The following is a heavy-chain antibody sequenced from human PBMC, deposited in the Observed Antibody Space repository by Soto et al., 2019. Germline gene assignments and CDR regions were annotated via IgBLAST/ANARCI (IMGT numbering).Heavy chain of an antibody. Sequence: GGSLRLSCAASGFTFSSYAMHWVRQAPGKGLEWVAVISYDGSNKYYADSVKGRFTISRDNSKNTLYLQMNSLRAEDTAVYYCARDPSGNGNDVDYYYGMDVWGQGTTVTVSS. V-gene: IGHV3-30-3*01. CDR1: GFTFSSYA. D-gene: IGHD1-20*01. CDR3: ARDPSGNGNDVDYYYGMDV. CDR2: ISYDGSNK. J-gene: IGHJ6*02.